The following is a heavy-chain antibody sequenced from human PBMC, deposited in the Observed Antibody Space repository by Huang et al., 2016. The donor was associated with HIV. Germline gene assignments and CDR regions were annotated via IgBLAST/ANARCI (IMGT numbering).Heavy chain of an antibody. J-gene: IGHJ4*02. CDR3: TRLTMIGDGDY. V-gene: IGHV3-73*01. Sequence: EVQLVESGGGLVQPGGSLKLSCAASGCTFSGSAMHWVRQASGKGREWVGRIRSKANSYATAYAASVKGRVTISRDDSKNTAYLQMNSLKTEDTAVYYCTRLTMIGDGDYWGQGTLVTVSS. CDR1: GCTFSGSA. D-gene: IGHD3-22*01. CDR2: IRSKANSYAT.